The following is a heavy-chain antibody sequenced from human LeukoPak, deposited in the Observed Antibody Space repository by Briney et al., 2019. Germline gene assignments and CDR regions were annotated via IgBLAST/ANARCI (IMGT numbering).Heavy chain of an antibody. V-gene: IGHV4-4*07. CDR2: IYTSGST. J-gene: IGHJ5*02. Sequence: PSETLSLTCTVSGGSISSYYWSWIRQPAGEGLEWIGRIYTSGSTNYNPSLKSRVTMSVDTSKNQFSLKLSSVTAADTAVYYCARFPYGSGYNWFDPWGQGTLVTVSS. CDR3: ARFPYGSGYNWFDP. CDR1: GGSISSYY. D-gene: IGHD3-10*01.